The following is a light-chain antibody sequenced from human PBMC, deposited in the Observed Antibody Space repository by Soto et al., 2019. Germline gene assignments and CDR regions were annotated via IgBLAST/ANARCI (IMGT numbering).Light chain of an antibody. V-gene: IGKV1-39*01. CDR2: AAS. J-gene: IGKJ1*01. Sequence: DIHMTQSPSTLSASVGDRVTITCRASQSITTYVNWYQQKLGKAPTLLIYAASSLQSGVPSRFSGSGSGTDFTLTISSLQPEDFATYFCQQCYSSPRTFGQGTKV. CDR3: QQCYSSPRT. CDR1: QSITTY.